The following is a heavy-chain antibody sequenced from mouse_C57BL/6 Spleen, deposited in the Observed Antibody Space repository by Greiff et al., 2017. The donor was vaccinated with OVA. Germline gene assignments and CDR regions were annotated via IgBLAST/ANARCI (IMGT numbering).Heavy chain of an antibody. V-gene: IGHV1-50*01. D-gene: IGHD1-1*01. J-gene: IGHJ2*01. CDR3: ARRTTYGSSPY. CDR2: IDPSDSYT. Sequence: QVQLKQPGAELVKPGASVKLSCKASGYTFTSYWMQWVKQRPGQGLEWIGEIDPSDSYTNYNQKFKGKATLTVDTSSSTAYMQLSSLTSEDSAVYYCARRTTYGSSPYWGQGTTLTVSS. CDR1: GYTFTSYW.